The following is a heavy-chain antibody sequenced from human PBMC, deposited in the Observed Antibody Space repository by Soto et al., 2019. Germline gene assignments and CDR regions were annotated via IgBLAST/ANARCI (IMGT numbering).Heavy chain of an antibody. J-gene: IGHJ2*01. CDR1: GFTFDDYA. V-gene: IGHV3-9*01. Sequence: QPGGSLRLSCAASGFTFDDYAMHWVRQAPGKGLEWVSGISWNSGSIGYADSVKGRFTISRDNAKNSLYLQMNSLRAEDTALYYCAKDPRSGSNPPRYFDLWGRGTLVTVSS. CDR3: AKDPRSGSNPPRYFDL. CDR2: ISWNSGSI. D-gene: IGHD2-2*01.